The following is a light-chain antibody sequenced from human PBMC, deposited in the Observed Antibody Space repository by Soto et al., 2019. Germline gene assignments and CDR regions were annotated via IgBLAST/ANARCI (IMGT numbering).Light chain of an antibody. CDR3: SSYKTKSSYV. CDR2: AVS. J-gene: IGLJ1*01. V-gene: IGLV2-14*01. Sequence: QSVLTQPASVSGSPGQSITISCTGTSSDVGASIFVSWYQQHPGKAPKLMIYAVSSRPSGVSYRFSGSKSGNTASLTISGLQDEEEADYYCSSYKTKSSYVFGTGTKVTV. CDR1: SSDVGASIF.